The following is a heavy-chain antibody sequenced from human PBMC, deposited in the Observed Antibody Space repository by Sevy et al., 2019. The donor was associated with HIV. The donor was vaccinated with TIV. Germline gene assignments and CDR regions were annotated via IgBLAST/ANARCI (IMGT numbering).Heavy chain of an antibody. J-gene: IGHJ4*02. Sequence: GGSLRLSCAASGFTFSNYSMHWVRQVPGKGLEWVTFIRYDGSDKYYAASVKGRFTISRDDSKNTLYLQMDSLRPEDTAIYYCAKDLAGPGRRYFDSWGQGTLVTVSS. CDR2: IRYDGSDK. D-gene: IGHD6-13*01. CDR3: AKDLAGPGRRYFDS. CDR1: GFTFSNYS. V-gene: IGHV3-30*02.